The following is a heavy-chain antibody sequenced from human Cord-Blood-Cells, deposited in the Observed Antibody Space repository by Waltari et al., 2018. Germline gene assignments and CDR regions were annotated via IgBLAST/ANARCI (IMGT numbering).Heavy chain of an antibody. J-gene: IGHJ4*02. CDR1: GFTSSSYS. Sequence: DVQLVESGGGPVKPGGSLTRSCAAPGFTSSSYSMTGVRQAPGKGLEWVSSISSSSSYIYYADSVKGRFTISRDNAKNSLYLQMNSLRAEDTAVYYCARDPITIFGVDDFDYWGQGTLVTVSS. CDR2: ISSSSSYI. CDR3: ARDPITIFGVDDFDY. V-gene: IGHV3-21*01. D-gene: IGHD3-3*01.